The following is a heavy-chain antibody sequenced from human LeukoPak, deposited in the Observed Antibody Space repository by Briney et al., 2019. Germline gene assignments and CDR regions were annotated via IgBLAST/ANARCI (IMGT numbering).Heavy chain of an antibody. CDR2: ISYDGSNK. CDR3: AKNSGSQGVDY. V-gene: IGHV3-30*18. CDR1: GFTFSSYG. Sequence: GRSLRLSCAASGFTFSSYGMHWVRQAPGKGLEWVAVISYDGSNKNYADSVKGRFTISRDNSKNTLYLQMNSLRAEDTDVYYCAKNSGSQGVDYWGQGTLVTVSS. J-gene: IGHJ4*02. D-gene: IGHD1-26*01.